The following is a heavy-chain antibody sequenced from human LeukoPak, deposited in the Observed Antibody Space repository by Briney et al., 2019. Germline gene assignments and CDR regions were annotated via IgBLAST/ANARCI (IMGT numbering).Heavy chain of an antibody. Sequence: PSQTLSLTCTVSGGSISGGGYYWSWIRQHPGKGLEWIGYIYYSGSTYYNPSLKSRVTISVDTSKNQFSLKLSSVTAADTAVYYCARRASIYGSGSPIFDYWGQGTLVTVSS. CDR2: IYYSGST. CDR1: GGSISGGGYY. V-gene: IGHV4-31*03. D-gene: IGHD3-10*01. J-gene: IGHJ4*02. CDR3: ARRASIYGSGSPIFDY.